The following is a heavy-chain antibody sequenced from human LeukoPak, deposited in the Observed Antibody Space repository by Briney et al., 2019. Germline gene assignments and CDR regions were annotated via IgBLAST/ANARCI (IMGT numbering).Heavy chain of an antibody. Sequence: PGGSLRLSCAASGFNFSSYSMNWVRQAPGKGLEWVSSINSRSSYIYYADSVKGRFTISRDNAKNSLYLQMNSLRAEDTAVYYCARDGRHSSGFNYYYYYYMDVWGKGTTVTVSS. J-gene: IGHJ6*03. D-gene: IGHD3-22*01. V-gene: IGHV3-21*01. CDR1: GFNFSSYS. CDR3: ARDGRHSSGFNYYYYYYMDV. CDR2: INSRSSYI.